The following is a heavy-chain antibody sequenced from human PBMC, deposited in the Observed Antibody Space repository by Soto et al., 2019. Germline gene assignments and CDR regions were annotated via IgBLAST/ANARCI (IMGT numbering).Heavy chain of an antibody. CDR3: ARVRSPHWFDP. CDR2: IYYSGST. CDR1: GGSISSGGYY. J-gene: IGHJ5*02. D-gene: IGHD1-26*01. Sequence: SETLSLTCTVSGGSISSGGYYWSWIRQHPGKGLEWIGYIYYSGSTYYNPSLKSRVTISVDTSKNQFSLKLSSVTAADTAVYYCARVRSPHWFDPWGQGTLVTVSS. V-gene: IGHV4-31*03.